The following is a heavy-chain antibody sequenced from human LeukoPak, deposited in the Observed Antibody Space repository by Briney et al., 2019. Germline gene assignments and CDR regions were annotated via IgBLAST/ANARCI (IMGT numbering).Heavy chain of an antibody. CDR1: GYTFSRYI. J-gene: IGHJ5*02. V-gene: IGHV1-2*02. CDR3: AREDIAAAEAYNGFDP. D-gene: IGHD6-13*01. Sequence: ASVKVSRKAFGYTFSRYIMHRVRQAPGQGVECVGWIKPKSGVTNYVHKFQGTVTMSRDTSISTAYMELGRLRSGDMAVDYCAREDIAAAEAYNGFDPWGQGTLVTVSS. CDR2: IKPKSGVT.